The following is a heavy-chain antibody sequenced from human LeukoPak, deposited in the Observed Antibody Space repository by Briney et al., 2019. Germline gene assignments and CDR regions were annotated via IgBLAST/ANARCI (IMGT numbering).Heavy chain of an antibody. J-gene: IGHJ4*02. D-gene: IGHD1-1*01. CDR2: ISAYNGNT. CDR1: GYTFTSYG. V-gene: IGHV1-18*01. CDR3: ARVHKDNWSGDY. Sequence: GASVKVSCKASGYTFTSYGISWVRQAPGQGLEWMGWISAYNGNTNYLQKFQDRVTITRDTSATTVYMELSRLTSEDTAVYYCARVHKDNWSGDYWGQGTLVTVSS.